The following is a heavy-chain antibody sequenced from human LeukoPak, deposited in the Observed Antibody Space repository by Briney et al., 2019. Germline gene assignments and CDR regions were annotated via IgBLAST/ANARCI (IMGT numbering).Heavy chain of an antibody. J-gene: IGHJ4*02. V-gene: IGHV4-38-2*02. CDR3: ARAIEVGAMTPFDY. CDR1: GYSISSGYY. Sequence: PSETLSLTCTVSGYSISSGYYWGWIRQPPGKGLEWIGSICHSGSTYYNPSLKSRVTISVDTSKNQFSLKLSSVTAADTAVYYCARAIEVGAMTPFDYWGQGTLVTVSS. D-gene: IGHD1-26*01. CDR2: ICHSGST.